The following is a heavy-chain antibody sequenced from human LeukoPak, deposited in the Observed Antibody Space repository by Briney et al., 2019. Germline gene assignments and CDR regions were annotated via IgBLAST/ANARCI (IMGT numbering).Heavy chain of an antibody. CDR3: ATTLGYCSSTSCYENNWFDP. V-gene: IGHV1-69*04. D-gene: IGHD2-2*01. Sequence: PSVKLSCKVSGGTFSSYAISWVRHAPGQGLEWKGRIIPIFGIANYAQKFQGRVTITADKSTSTAYMELSSLRSEDTAVYYCATTLGYCSSTSCYENNWFDPWGQGTLVTVSS. J-gene: IGHJ5*02. CDR2: IIPIFGIA. CDR1: GGTFSSYA.